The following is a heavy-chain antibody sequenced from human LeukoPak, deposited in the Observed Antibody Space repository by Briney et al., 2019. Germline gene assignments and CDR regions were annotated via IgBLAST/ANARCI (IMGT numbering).Heavy chain of an antibody. CDR3: ARRPGYCSSTSCPGRFDP. Sequence: SETLSLTCAVYGGSFSGYYWSWIRQPPGKGLEWIGEINHSGSTNYNPSPKSRVTISVDTSKNQFSLKLSSVTAADTAVYYCARRPGYCSSTSCPGRFDPWGQGTLVTVSS. V-gene: IGHV4-34*01. CDR2: INHSGST. D-gene: IGHD2-2*01. CDR1: GGSFSGYY. J-gene: IGHJ5*02.